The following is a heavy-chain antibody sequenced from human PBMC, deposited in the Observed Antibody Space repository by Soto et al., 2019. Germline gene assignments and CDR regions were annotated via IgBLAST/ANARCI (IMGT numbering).Heavy chain of an antibody. J-gene: IGHJ5*02. CDR3: ARDYYDFWSGYHRGFDP. Sequence: GASVKVSCKASGYTFTSYGISWVRQAPGQGLEWMGWISAYNGNTNYAQKLQGRVTMTTDTSTSTAYMELRSLRSDDTAVYYCARDYYDFWSGYHRGFDPWSQGTLLTVSS. CDR1: GYTFTSYG. V-gene: IGHV1-18*01. D-gene: IGHD3-3*01. CDR2: ISAYNGNT.